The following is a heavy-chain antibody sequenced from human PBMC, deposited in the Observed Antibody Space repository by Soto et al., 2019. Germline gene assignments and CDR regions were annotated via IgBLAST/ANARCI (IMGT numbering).Heavy chain of an antibody. Sequence: GGSLRLSCAASGFTFSSYSMNWVRQAPGKGLEWVSSISSSSSYIYYADSVKGRFTISRDNAKNSLYLQMNSLRAEDTAVYYCAREPRTASYWYFDLWGRGTLVTVSS. V-gene: IGHV3-21*01. CDR1: GFTFSSYS. J-gene: IGHJ2*01. CDR3: AREPRTASYWYFDL. CDR2: ISSSSSYI.